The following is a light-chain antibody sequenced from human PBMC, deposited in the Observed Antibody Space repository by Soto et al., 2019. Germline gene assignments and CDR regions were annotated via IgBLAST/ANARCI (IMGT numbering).Light chain of an antibody. CDR1: QSVSNRY. Sequence: EIVLTQSPGTLSLSPGERATLSCRASQSVSNRYLAWYQLKPGQAPRLLIYGASSRASGIPDRFSGSGSGTDFVLASSRLEPEDYAMFYCRQYCSTCLMTFGQGTKREIK. J-gene: IGKJ2*01. CDR2: GAS. CDR3: RQYCSTCLMT. V-gene: IGKV3-20*01.